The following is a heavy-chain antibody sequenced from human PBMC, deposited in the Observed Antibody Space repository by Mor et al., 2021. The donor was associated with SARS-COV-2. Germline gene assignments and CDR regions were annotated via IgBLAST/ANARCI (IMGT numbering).Heavy chain of an antibody. D-gene: IGHD1-1*01. J-gene: IGHJ5*02. Sequence: YYNPSLKSRVTISVDTSKNQFSLKLSSVTAADTAVYYCARWYNWNDPDPENWFDPWGQGTLVTVSS. V-gene: IGHV4-30-2*05. CDR3: ARWYNWNDPDPENWFDP.